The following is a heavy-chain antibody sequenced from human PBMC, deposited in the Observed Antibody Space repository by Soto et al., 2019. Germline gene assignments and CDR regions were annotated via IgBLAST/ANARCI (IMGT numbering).Heavy chain of an antibody. V-gene: IGHV1-3*01. Sequence: QVQLVQSGAEVKKPGASVKVSCKASGYTFTSYAMHWVRQAPGQRLEWMGWINAGNGNTKYSQKFQGRVTITRDTSASTAYMELSSLRSEDTAVYYCARVSRRPVAGSNWFDPWGQGTLVTVSS. CDR1: GYTFTSYA. CDR3: ARVSRRPVAGSNWFDP. CDR2: INAGNGNT. D-gene: IGHD6-19*01. J-gene: IGHJ5*02.